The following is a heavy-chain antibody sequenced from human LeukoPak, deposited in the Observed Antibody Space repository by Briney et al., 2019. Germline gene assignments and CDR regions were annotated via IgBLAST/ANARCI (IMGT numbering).Heavy chain of an antibody. J-gene: IGHJ6*03. D-gene: IGHD6-13*01. CDR2: FYSSGGT. V-gene: IGHV4-61*02. CDR1: GGSITSGYYY. CDR3: ARHVIGIAAAGNLYYYYYYMDV. Sequence: SQTLSLTXTVSGGSITSGYYYWSWIRQPAGRGLEWIGRFYSSGGTYYNPSLKSRVTISVDTSKNQFSLKLSSVTAADTAVYYCARHVIGIAAAGNLYYYYYYMDVWGTGTTVTVSS.